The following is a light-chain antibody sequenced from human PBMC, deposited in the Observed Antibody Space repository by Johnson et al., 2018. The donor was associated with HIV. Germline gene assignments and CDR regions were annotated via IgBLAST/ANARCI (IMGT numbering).Light chain of an antibody. V-gene: IGLV1-51*02. CDR2: ENN. CDR1: SSNIGNNY. J-gene: IGLJ1*01. CDR3: GTWDSSLSADV. Sequence: QSVLTQPPSVSAAPGQKVTISCSGSSSNIGNNYVSWYQQLPGTAPKLLIYENNKRPSGIPDRFSGYKSGTSATLGITGLQTGDEADYYCGTWDSSLSADVFGTGTKVTGL.